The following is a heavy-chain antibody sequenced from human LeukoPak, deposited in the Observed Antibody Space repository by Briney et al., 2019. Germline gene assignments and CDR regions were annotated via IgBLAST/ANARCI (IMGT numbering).Heavy chain of an antibody. CDR3: ARTSSGYSSDVFDI. V-gene: IGHV3-74*01. D-gene: IGHD3-22*01. CDR1: GFIFSSSW. J-gene: IGHJ3*02. Sequence: PGGSLRLSCAASGFIFSSSWMHWVRQAPGKGLVWVSGISNEGSSTRYADSVKGRITISRDNAKKRLYLRMNSLRAEDTAVYYCARTSSGYSSDVFDIWGQGTMVAVSS. CDR2: ISNEGSST.